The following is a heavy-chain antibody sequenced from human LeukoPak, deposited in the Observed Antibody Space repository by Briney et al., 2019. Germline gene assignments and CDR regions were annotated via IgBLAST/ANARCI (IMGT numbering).Heavy chain of an antibody. Sequence: GGSLRLSCAASGFTFSLFGMHWVRQAPGKGLEWVAIVSNDGNDKKYADSVRGRFTISRDNSKNTLYVQMNSLRAEDTAVYYCASTLLNPRLLHYWGQGTMVTVSS. D-gene: IGHD2-8*01. V-gene: IGHV3-30*03. CDR1: GFTFSLFG. CDR3: ASTLLNPRLLHY. J-gene: IGHJ4*02. CDR2: VSNDGNDK.